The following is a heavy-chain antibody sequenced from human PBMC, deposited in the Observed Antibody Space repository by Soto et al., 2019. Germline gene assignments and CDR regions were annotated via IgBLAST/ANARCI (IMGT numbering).Heavy chain of an antibody. J-gene: IGHJ3*02. CDR3: AKDIRRATVAGIGAFDI. Sequence: DVQLVESGGGLVQPGRSLRLSCAASGFTFDDYAMHWVRQAPGKGLEWVSGISWNSGSIGYADSVKGRFTISRDNAKNSLYLQMNSLRAEDTALYYCAKDIRRATVAGIGAFDIWGQGTMVTVSS. D-gene: IGHD6-19*01. V-gene: IGHV3-9*01. CDR2: ISWNSGSI. CDR1: GFTFDDYA.